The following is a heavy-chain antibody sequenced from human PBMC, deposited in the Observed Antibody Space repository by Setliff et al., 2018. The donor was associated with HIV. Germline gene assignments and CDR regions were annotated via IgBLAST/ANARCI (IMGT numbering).Heavy chain of an antibody. J-gene: IGHJ4*02. CDR3: ARGHGVYSGSYLAVYFDY. V-gene: IGHV4-34*01. D-gene: IGHD1-26*01. CDR2: INHSGST. CDR1: GGSFSGYY. Sequence: SETLSLTCAVYGGSFSGYYWGWIRQPPGKGLEWIGEINHSGSTNYKPSLKSRVTISVDMSKNQISLKVSSVTAADTAVYYCARGHGVYSGSYLAVYFDYWGQGTPVTVSS.